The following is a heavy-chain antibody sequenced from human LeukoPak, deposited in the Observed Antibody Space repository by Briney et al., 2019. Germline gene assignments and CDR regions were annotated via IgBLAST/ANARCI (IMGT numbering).Heavy chain of an antibody. J-gene: IGHJ4*02. D-gene: IGHD1-26*01. CDR3: ARHPYSGSYHFDY. V-gene: IGHV1-2*02. CDR2: INPNSGGT. CDR1: GYIFTGYY. Sequence: GASVKVSCKASGYIFTGYYMHWVRQAPGQGRECMGWINPNSGGTNSAQKFQGRVTMTRDTSISTAYMELSRLTSDDTAAYYCARHPYSGSYHFDYWGQGTLVTVSS.